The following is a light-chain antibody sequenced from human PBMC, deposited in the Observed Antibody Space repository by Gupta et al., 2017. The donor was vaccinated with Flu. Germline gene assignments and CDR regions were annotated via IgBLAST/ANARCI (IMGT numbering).Light chain of an antibody. CDR2: LFS. CDR3: MQGAHWPWA. J-gene: IGKJ1*01. Sequence: ISCGSSESLVYSDCSTVLPWFHQSPGQAPGRLIYLFSHRESGVPDRFSGSGSGTDFTLQISRVEAEDVGIYFCMQGAHWPWAFGRGTRVEI. CDR1: ESLVYSDCSTV. V-gene: IGKV2-30*01.